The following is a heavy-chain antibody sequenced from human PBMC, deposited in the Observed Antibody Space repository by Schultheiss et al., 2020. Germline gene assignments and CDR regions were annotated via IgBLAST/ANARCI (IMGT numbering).Heavy chain of an antibody. Sequence: SVKVSCKASGYTFTSYAMHWVRQAPGQGLEWMGGITPIFGTPNYAQKFQGRVTITADESTSTAYMELSRLRSDDTAVYYCARDSDYGDYRVDWFDPWGQGTLVTVSS. D-gene: IGHD4-17*01. V-gene: IGHV1-69*13. J-gene: IGHJ5*02. CDR1: GYTFTSYA. CDR3: ARDSDYGDYRVDWFDP. CDR2: ITPIFGTP.